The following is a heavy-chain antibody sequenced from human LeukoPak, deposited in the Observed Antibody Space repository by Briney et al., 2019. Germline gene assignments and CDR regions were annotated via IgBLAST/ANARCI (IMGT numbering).Heavy chain of an antibody. CDR2: IKEDGSEK. CDR1: GFTFSSYN. J-gene: IGHJ4*02. V-gene: IGHV3-7*01. D-gene: IGHD1-1*01. Sequence: PGGSLSLSCAASGFTFSSYNMNWVRQAPGKGLEWVANIKEDGSEKYYADSVKGRFTISRDNAKNLLYLQMSSLRAEDTGMYYCARNPVMRDHDDYWGQGTLVTVSS. CDR3: ARNPVMRDHDDY.